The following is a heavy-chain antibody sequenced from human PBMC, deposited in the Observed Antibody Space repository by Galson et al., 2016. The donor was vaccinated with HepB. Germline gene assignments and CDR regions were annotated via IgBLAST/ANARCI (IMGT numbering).Heavy chain of an antibody. D-gene: IGHD3-16*01. CDR1: GHSFTRYS. J-gene: IGHJ6*02. CDR2: IVPLQNTP. V-gene: IGHV1-69*13. Sequence: SVKVSCKASGHSFTRYSVYWVRQAPGQGLEWMGGIVPLQNTPTYAQQFQGRVTISADESTRTAYMELRSLRSEDTAVYYCARSVTSIRLTDFYYTMDVWGLGTPVIVSS. CDR3: ARSVTSIRLTDFYYTMDV.